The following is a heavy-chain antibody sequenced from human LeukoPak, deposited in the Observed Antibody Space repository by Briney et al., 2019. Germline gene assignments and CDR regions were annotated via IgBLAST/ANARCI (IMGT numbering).Heavy chain of an antibody. CDR2: IYRGGST. V-gene: IGHV3-66*01. CDR1: GFTFSNYA. Sequence: GGSLRLSCVASGFTFSNYAMSWIRQAPGKGLEWVSVIYRGGSTDYADSVKGRFTISRDNSKNTLYLQMNSLRAEDTAVYYCARDGDNYYDSSGYYGYWGQGTVVTVSS. CDR3: ARDGDNYYDSSGYYGY. D-gene: IGHD3-22*01. J-gene: IGHJ4*02.